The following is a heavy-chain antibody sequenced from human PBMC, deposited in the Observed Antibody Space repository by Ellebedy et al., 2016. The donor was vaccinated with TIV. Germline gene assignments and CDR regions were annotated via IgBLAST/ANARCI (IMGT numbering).Heavy chain of an antibody. CDR1: GDSVSSNSAG. J-gene: IGHJ6*02. CDR2: TYYRSKWYN. V-gene: IGHV6-1*01. CDR3: ARRSSRNVMDV. D-gene: IGHD6-13*01. Sequence: SCAISGDSVSSNSAGWNWTSQSPSRGLEWLGRTYYRSKWYNDYAVSVKSRITINPDTSKNQFSLQLNSVTPEDTAVYHCARRSSRNVMDVWGQGTTVTVSS.